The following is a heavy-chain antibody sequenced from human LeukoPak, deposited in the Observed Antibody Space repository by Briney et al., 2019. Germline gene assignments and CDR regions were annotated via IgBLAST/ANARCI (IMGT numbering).Heavy chain of an antibody. D-gene: IGHD4-17*01. CDR3: ASRRDSGPY. CDR1: GGSISSLNW. J-gene: IGHJ4*02. CDR2: VYHTGST. V-gene: IGHV4-4*02. Sequence: SGTLSLTCAVSGGSISSLNWWSWVHQPPGQGLEWIGEVYHTGSTNYNPSLKSRVTISVDKSNNQFSLKLTSVTAADTAVYYCASRRDSGPYWGQGTLVTVSS.